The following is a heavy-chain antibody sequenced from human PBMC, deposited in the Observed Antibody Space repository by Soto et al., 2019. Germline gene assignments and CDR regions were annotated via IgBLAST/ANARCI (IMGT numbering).Heavy chain of an antibody. J-gene: IGHJ3*02. CDR2: INAGNGNT. CDR3: ARDTGPYAFDI. Sequence: ASVKVSCKAPGYTFTSYAMHWVRQAPGQRLEWMGWINAGNGNTKYSQKFQGRVTITRDTSASTAYMELRSLRSDDTAVYYCARDTGPYAFDIWGQGTMVTVSS. D-gene: IGHD4-4*01. CDR1: GYTFTSYA. V-gene: IGHV1-3*01.